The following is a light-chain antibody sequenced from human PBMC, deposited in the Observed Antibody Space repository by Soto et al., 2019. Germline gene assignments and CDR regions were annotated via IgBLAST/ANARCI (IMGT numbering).Light chain of an antibody. J-gene: IGKJ5*01. V-gene: IGKV3-11*01. CDR3: QQRSNWHPIT. CDR2: DAS. Sequence: EIVLTQPPVTLSSSPGERATLSCRPSQSVSSYLAWYQQKPGQAPRLLIYDASNRATGIPARFSGGGSGTDFTLTIDNLEPEDFAIYYCQQRSNWHPITFGQGTRLE. CDR1: QSVSSY.